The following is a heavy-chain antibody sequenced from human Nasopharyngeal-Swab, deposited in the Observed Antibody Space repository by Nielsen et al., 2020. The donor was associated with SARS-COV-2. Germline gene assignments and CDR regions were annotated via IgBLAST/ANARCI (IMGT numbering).Heavy chain of an antibody. V-gene: IGHV3-30*03. Sequence: GGAMRLFGAASGCTFSRYGMHWVRQAPGKGLEWVAVISYDGSNKYYADSVKGRFTISRDNSKNTLYLQMNSLRAEDTAVYYCVMYYYGSGSYFDYWGQGTLVTVSS. CDR3: VMYYYGSGSYFDY. D-gene: IGHD3-10*01. CDR2: ISYDGSNK. CDR1: GCTFSRYG. J-gene: IGHJ4*02.